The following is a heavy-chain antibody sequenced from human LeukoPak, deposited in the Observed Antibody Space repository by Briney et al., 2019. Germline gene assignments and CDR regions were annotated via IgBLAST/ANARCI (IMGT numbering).Heavy chain of an antibody. CDR1: GGSISSGDYY. V-gene: IGHV4-30-4*01. J-gene: IGHJ3*02. D-gene: IGHD3-10*01. Sequence: PSQTLSLTCTVSGGSISSGDYYWSWIRQPPGKGLEWIGYIYYSGSTYYNPSLKSRVTISVDTSKNQFSLKLSSVTAADTAVYYCARVPAGWFGELLEGAFDIWGQGTMVTVSS. CDR3: ARVPAGWFGELLEGAFDI. CDR2: IYYSGST.